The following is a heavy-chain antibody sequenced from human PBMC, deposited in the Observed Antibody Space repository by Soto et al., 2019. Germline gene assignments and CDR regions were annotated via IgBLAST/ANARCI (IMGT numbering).Heavy chain of an antibody. D-gene: IGHD3-22*01. CDR2: IYSGGST. J-gene: IGHJ4*02. CDR3: ARDHYYDSSGYHRDY. CDR1: GFTVSSNY. V-gene: IGHV3-53*01. Sequence: GGSLRLSCAASGFTVSSNYMSWVRQAPGKGLEWVSVIYSGGSTYYADSVKGRFTISRDNSKNTLYLQMNSLRAEDTAVYYCARDHYYDSSGYHRDYWGQGTLVTVSS.